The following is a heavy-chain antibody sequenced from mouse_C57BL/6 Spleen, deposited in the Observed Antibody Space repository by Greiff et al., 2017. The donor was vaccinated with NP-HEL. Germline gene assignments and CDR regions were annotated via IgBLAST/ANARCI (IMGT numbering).Heavy chain of an antibody. J-gene: IGHJ3*01. CDR3: ARDGNYDWFAY. CDR2: IYPGSGNT. V-gene: IGHV1-66*01. Sequence: QVQLQQSGPELVKPGASVKISCKASGYSFTSYYIHWVKQRPGQGLEWIGWIYPGSGNTKYNEKFKGKATLTADTSSSTAYMQLSSLTSEDSAVYYCARDGNYDWFAYWGQGTLVTVSA. CDR1: GYSFTSYY. D-gene: IGHD2-1*01.